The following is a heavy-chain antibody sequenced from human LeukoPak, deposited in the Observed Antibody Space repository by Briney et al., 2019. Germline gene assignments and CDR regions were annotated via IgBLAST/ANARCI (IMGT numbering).Heavy chain of an antibody. Sequence: SETLSLTYTVSGGSISSNSYYWGWIRQPPGKGLEWIGSIYFSGITYYNPSLKSRVTISVDTSKNQFSLKLTSVTAADTAVYYCASWGASHHYFDSWGRGTLVTVSS. CDR3: ASWGASHHYFDS. J-gene: IGHJ4*02. D-gene: IGHD1-26*01. CDR2: IYFSGIT. CDR1: GGSISSNSYY. V-gene: IGHV4-39*01.